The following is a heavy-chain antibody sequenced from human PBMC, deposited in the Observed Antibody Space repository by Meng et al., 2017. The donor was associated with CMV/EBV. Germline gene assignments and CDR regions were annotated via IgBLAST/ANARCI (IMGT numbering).Heavy chain of an antibody. Sequence: SETLSLTCTVSGGSISSSSYYWGWIRQPPGKGLEWIGSIYYSGSTYYNPSLKSRVTISVDTSKNQFSLELSSVTAADTAVYYCARVYYYDSSGFEWFDPWGQGTLVTVSS. D-gene: IGHD3-22*01. J-gene: IGHJ5*02. V-gene: IGHV4-39*07. CDR3: ARVYYYDSSGFEWFDP. CDR1: GGSISSSSYY. CDR2: IYYSGST.